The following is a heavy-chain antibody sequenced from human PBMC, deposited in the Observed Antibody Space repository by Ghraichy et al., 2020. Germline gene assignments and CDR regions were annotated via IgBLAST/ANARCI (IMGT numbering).Heavy chain of an antibody. CDR1: GHTFNSYG. Sequence: ASVKVSCKASGHTFNSYGINWVRQAPGQGLEWMGWINSNNGKTNYAQNLQGRVTVTTDTSTSTAYMELRSLRSDDTAVYYCARAHLGSCSDSSCFSYYSDSWGQGTLVTVSA. V-gene: IGHV1-18*01. CDR2: INSNNGKT. J-gene: IGHJ4*02. D-gene: IGHD2-15*01. CDR3: ARAHLGSCSDSSCFSYYSDS.